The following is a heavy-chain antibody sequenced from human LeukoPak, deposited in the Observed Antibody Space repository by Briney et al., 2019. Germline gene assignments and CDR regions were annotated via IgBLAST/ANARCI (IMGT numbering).Heavy chain of an antibody. V-gene: IGHV1-58*01. CDR1: GFTFTSSA. CDR3: AASSPYGNDAFDI. J-gene: IGHJ3*02. Sequence: SVKVSCKASGFTFTSSAVQWVRQARGQRLEWIGWIVVGSGNTNYAQKFQERVTITRDMSTSTAYIELSSLRSEDTAVYYCAASSPYGNDAFDIWGQGTMVTVSS. CDR2: IVVGSGNT. D-gene: IGHD1-14*01.